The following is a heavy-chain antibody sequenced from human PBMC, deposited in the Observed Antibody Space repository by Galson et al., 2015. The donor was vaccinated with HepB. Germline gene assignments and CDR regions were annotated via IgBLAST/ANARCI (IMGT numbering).Heavy chain of an antibody. CDR3: AKWESRDGYNSDY. D-gene: IGHD5-24*01. V-gene: IGHV3-30*02. J-gene: IGHJ4*02. Sequence: SLRLSCAASGFTFSSYGMHWVRQAPGKGLEWVAFIRYDGSNKYYADSVKGRFTISRDNSKNTLYLRMNSLRAEDTAVYYCAKWESRDGYNSDYWGQGTLVTVSS. CDR2: IRYDGSNK. CDR1: GFTFSSYG.